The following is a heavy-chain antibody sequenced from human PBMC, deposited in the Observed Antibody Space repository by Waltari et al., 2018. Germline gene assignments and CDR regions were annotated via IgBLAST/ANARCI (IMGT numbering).Heavy chain of an antibody. CDR1: GGSISSGSYY. J-gene: IGHJ6*02. CDR2: IYTSGST. CDR3: ARDRPGVTFGAYYYYGMDV. Sequence: VQLQESGPGLVKPSQTLSLTCTVSGGSISSGSYYWSWIRQPAGKGLEWIGYIYTSGSTNYNPSLKSRVTISGDTSKNQFSLKLSSVTAADTAVYYCARDRPGVTFGAYYYYGMDVWGQGTTVTVSS. D-gene: IGHD3-16*01. V-gene: IGHV4-61*09.